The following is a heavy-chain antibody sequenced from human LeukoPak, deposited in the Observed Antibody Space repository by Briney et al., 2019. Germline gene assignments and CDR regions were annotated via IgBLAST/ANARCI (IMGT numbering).Heavy chain of an antibody. CDR2: INPNSGGT. J-gene: IGHJ6*02. CDR1: GYTFTGYF. V-gene: IGHV1-2*02. Sequence: ASVKVSCKASGYTFTGYFIHWVRQAPGQGLEWMGWINPNSGGTNYAQKFQGRVTMTRDTSISTAYMELSRLRSDDTAVYYCARVEAADAPYYYGMDVWGQGTTVTVSS. CDR3: ARVEAADAPYYYGMDV. D-gene: IGHD6-13*01.